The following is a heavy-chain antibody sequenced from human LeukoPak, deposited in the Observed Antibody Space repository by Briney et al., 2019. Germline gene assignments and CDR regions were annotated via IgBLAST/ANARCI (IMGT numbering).Heavy chain of an antibody. D-gene: IGHD3-22*01. CDR2: IYYSGST. CDR3: ARSRGYYYDSSGRYAFDI. J-gene: IGHJ3*02. CDR1: GGSISSSSYY. V-gene: IGHV4-39*07. Sequence: PSETLSLTCTVSGGSISSSSYYWGWIRQPPGKGLEWIGSIYYSGSTYYNPSLKSRVTISVDTSKNQFSLKLSSVTAADTAVYYCARSRGYYYDSSGRYAFDIWGQGTMVTVSS.